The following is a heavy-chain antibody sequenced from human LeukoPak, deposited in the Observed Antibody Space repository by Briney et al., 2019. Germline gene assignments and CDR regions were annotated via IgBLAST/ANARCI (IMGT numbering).Heavy chain of an antibody. Sequence: PGGSLRLSCAASGFTFSSYEMNWVRQAPGKGLEWVSYISSTGSSIYYADSVKGRFTISRENAKNSLILQMNSLRAEDTAMYYCATSHYDSSGSFDFWGQGTLVTVSS. J-gene: IGHJ4*02. D-gene: IGHD3-22*01. CDR2: ISSTGSSI. CDR3: ATSHYDSSGSFDF. V-gene: IGHV3-48*03. CDR1: GFTFSSYE.